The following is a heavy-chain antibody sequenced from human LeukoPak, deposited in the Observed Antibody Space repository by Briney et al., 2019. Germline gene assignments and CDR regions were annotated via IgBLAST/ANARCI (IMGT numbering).Heavy chain of an antibody. CDR3: ARDLNRGPAAIYDY. V-gene: IGHV3-48*03. CDR2: ISSSGSTI. J-gene: IGHJ4*02. Sequence: GGSLRLSCAASGFTFSSYEMNWVRQAPGKGLERVSYISSSGSTIYYADSVKGRFTISRDNAKNSLYLQMNSLRAEDTAVYYCARDLNRGPAAIYDYWGQGTLVTVSS. D-gene: IGHD2-2*02. CDR1: GFTFSSYE.